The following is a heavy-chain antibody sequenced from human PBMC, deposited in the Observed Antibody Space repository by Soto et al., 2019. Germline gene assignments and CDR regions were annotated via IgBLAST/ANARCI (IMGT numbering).Heavy chain of an antibody. CDR2: VNPSGGHT. CDR3: ARGGHVVVVTAALDY. Sequence: ASVKVSCKASGYTFIKYGVAWVRQAPGQGLEWMGTVNPSGGHTTYAQHFLGRVTMTRDTSTSTLYMELTSLTSEDTAVYYCARGGHVVVVTAALDYWGQGTLVTVSS. V-gene: IGHV1-46*01. J-gene: IGHJ4*02. CDR1: GYTFIKYG. D-gene: IGHD2-21*02.